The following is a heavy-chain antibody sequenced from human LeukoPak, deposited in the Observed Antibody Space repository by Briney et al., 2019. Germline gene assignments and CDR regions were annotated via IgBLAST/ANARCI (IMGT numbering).Heavy chain of an antibody. Sequence: GASVKVSCKASGGTFNHFGINWVRQAPGQGLEWMGRIIPVLDSPKYAPKIQDRVTITADKSTSTAYMELNSLRSEDTAVYFCARDSGRPPTSFDYWGQGTLVTVSS. D-gene: IGHD1-1*01. CDR2: IIPVLDSP. J-gene: IGHJ4*02. V-gene: IGHV1-69*04. CDR1: GGTFNHFG. CDR3: ARDSGRPPTSFDY.